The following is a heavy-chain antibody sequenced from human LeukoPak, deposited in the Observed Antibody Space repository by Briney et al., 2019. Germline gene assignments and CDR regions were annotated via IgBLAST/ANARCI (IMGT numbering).Heavy chain of an antibody. CDR2: IYTSGST. V-gene: IGHV4-4*09. J-gene: IGHJ3*02. CDR1: GGSISSYY. D-gene: IGHD5-24*01. CDR3: ARHSRDGSADAFDI. Sequence: SETLSLTCTVSGGSISSYYWSWIRQPPGKGLEWIGYIYTSGSTNYNPSLKSRVTISVDTSKNQFSLKLSSVTAANTAVYYCARHSRDGSADAFDIWGQGTMVTVSS.